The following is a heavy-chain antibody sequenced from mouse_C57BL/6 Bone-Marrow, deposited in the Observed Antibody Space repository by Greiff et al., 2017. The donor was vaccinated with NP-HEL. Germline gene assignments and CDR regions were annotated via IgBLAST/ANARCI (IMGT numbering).Heavy chain of an antibody. D-gene: IGHD1-1*01. CDR2: INPGSGGT. J-gene: IGHJ2*01. V-gene: IGHV1-54*01. Sequence: VQLQESGAELVRPGPSVKVSCKASGYAFTNYLIEWVKQRPGQGLEWIGGINPGSGGTNYNEKVKGKATLTADKSSSTAYMQLSSLTSEDSAVYFCARRYYVKGDFDYWGQGTTLTVSS. CDR3: ARRYYVKGDFDY. CDR1: GYAFTNYL.